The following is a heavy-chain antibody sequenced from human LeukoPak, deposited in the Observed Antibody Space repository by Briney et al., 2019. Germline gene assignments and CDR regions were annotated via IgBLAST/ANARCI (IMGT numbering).Heavy chain of an antibody. CDR1: GFTFSRYW. Sequence: GGSLRLSCAASGFTFSRYWMSWVRQAPGKGLEWVANIKQDGSEKYYVDSVKGRFTISRDNAKNSLYLQMNSLRAEDTAVYYCARHLQLERPYYYGMDVWGKGTTVTVSS. CDR3: ARHLQLERPYYYGMDV. V-gene: IGHV3-7*03. CDR2: IKQDGSEK. J-gene: IGHJ6*04. D-gene: IGHD1-1*01.